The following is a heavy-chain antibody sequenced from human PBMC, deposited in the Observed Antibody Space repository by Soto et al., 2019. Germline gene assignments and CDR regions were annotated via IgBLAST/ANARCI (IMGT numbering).Heavy chain of an antibody. CDR1: GFSIRTYY. D-gene: IGHD5-12*01. V-gene: IGHV4-4*07. Sequence: XETLCLTFGVSGFSIRTYYWTWIRQPAGKGLEWIGRIYTSGSTNYNPSLKSRVTMSVDTSKNQFSLKLSSVTAADTAVYYCARDRGGYGDNWFDLWGQGTLATVSS. CDR3: ARDRGGYGDNWFDL. J-gene: IGHJ5*02. CDR2: IYTSGST.